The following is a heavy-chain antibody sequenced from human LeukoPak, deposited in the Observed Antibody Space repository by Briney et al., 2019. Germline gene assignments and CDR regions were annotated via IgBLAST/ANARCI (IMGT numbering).Heavy chain of an antibody. V-gene: IGHV3-21*01. J-gene: IGHJ5*02. CDR1: GFTFSSYS. CDR2: INSGGSNI. D-gene: IGHD2-15*01. Sequence: PGVSLRLSCAASGFTFSSYSMNWVRQAPGKGLVWVSSINSGGSNIYYADSVKGRFTISRDNAKNTLYLQMNSLRAEDTTVYYCARERMVAATPWFDTSGQGALVTASS. CDR3: ARERMVAATPWFDT.